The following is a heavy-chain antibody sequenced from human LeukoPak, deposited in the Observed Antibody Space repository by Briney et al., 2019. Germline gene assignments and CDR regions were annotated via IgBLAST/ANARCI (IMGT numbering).Heavy chain of an antibody. J-gene: IGHJ4*02. CDR3: ARVEVLCSSSWITTDY. CDR2: IHTSGST. D-gene: IGHD6-13*01. V-gene: IGHV4-61*02. CDR1: GGSINSGSYF. Sequence: SETLSLTCTVSGGSINSGSYFWSWIRQPAGKGLEWIGRIHTSGSTNYNPSLKSRVTISVDTSKNQFSLKLSSVTAADTAVYYCARVEVLCSSSWITTDYWGQGTLVTVSS.